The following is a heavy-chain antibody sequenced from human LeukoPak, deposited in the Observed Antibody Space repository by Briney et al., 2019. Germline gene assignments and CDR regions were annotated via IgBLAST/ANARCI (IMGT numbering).Heavy chain of an antibody. V-gene: IGHV3-23*01. D-gene: IGHD2-15*01. CDR1: GFTFSSYA. CDR3: AAHMRCSGGSCYHYYYYGMDV. J-gene: IGHJ6*02. CDR2: ISESGGST. Sequence: PGGSLRLSCAASGFTFSSYAMSWVRQAPGKGLEWVSAISESGGSTNYADSVKGRFSISRDNSKNTLYLQMNSLRAEDTAVYYCAAHMRCSGGSCYHYYYYGMDVWGQGTTVTVSS.